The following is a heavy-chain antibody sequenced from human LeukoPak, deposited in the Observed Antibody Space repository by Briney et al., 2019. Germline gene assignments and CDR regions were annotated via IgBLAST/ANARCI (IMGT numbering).Heavy chain of an antibody. CDR1: NYSITSGYY. V-gene: IGHV4-38-2*01. CDR2: IYHSGIT. D-gene: IGHD6-19*01. J-gene: IGHJ4*02. CDR3: ARVSGSGWHRDYFDS. Sequence: SETLSLTCAVSNYSITSGYYWGWIRQPPGKGLEWIGGIYHSGITYYSPSLKSRVTMSVDTSKNQFSVNLNSVTAADTAVYYCARVSGSGWHRDYFDSWGQGTLVTVSS.